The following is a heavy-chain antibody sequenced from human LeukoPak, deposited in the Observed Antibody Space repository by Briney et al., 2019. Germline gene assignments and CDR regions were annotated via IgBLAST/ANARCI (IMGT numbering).Heavy chain of an antibody. CDR3: ARPYSSGRAYYYYYMDV. D-gene: IGHD6-19*01. V-gene: IGHV1-69*01. Sequence: GSSVRVSCKAPGGTFSSYAISWVRQAPGQGLEWMGGIIPIFGTANYAQKFQGRVTITADESTSTAYMELSSLRSEDTAVYYCARPYSSGRAYYYYYMDVWGKGTTVTVSS. CDR2: IIPIFGTA. J-gene: IGHJ6*03. CDR1: GGTFSSYA.